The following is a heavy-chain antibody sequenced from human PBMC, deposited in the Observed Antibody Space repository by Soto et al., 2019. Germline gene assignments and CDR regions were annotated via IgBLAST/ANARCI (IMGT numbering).Heavy chain of an antibody. Sequence: SETLSLTCAVYGGSFSGYYWSWIRQPPGKGLEWIGEINHSGSTNYNPSLKSRVTISVDTSKNQFSLKLSSVTAADTAVYYCARGSRARWVVITVWGQGPLVTVSS. CDR3: ARGSRARWVVITV. V-gene: IGHV4-34*01. CDR2: INHSGST. CDR1: GGSFSGYY. D-gene: IGHD3-22*01. J-gene: IGHJ4*02.